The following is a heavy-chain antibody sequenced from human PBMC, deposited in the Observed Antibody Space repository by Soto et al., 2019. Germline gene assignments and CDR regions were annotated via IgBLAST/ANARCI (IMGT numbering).Heavy chain of an antibody. J-gene: IGHJ6*02. CDR1: GFTFTSSA. CDR2: IVVGSGNT. CDR3: AAAXGNWNDVGGDYYYGMDV. Sequence: AASVKVSCKASGFTFTSSAVQWVRQARGQRLEWIGWIVVGSGNTNYAQKFQERVTITRDMSTSTAYMELSSLRSEDTAVYYCAAAXGNWNDVGGDYYYGMDVWGQGTTVTVSS. V-gene: IGHV1-58*01. D-gene: IGHD1-20*01.